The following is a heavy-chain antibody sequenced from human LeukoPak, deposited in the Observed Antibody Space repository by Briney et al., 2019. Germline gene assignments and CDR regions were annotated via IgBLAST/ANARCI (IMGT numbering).Heavy chain of an antibody. V-gene: IGHV3-30*18. CDR3: AKSTGYSYGYHV. Sequence: GRSLRLSCAASGFTFSSYGMHWVRQAPGKGLEWVAVISYDGSNKYYADSVKGRFTISRDNSKNTLYLQMNSLRAEDTAVYYCAKSTGYSYGYHVWGKGTTVTISS. CDR2: ISYDGSNK. CDR1: GFTFSSYG. D-gene: IGHD5-18*01. J-gene: IGHJ6*04.